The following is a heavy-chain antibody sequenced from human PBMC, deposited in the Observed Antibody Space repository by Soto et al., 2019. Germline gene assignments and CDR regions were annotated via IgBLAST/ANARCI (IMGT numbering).Heavy chain of an antibody. V-gene: IGHV1-69*06. CDR1: GGTFSSYA. Sequence: SVKVSCKASGGTFSSYAISWVRQAPGQGLEWMGGIIPIFGTANYAQKFQGRVTITADKSTSTAYMELSSLRSEDTAVYYCAREKQWRAGFDYWGQGTLVTVSS. D-gene: IGHD6-19*01. CDR2: IIPIFGTA. J-gene: IGHJ4*02. CDR3: AREKQWRAGFDY.